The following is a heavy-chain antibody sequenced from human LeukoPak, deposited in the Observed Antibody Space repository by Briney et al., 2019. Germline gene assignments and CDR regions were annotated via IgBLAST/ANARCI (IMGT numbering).Heavy chain of an antibody. V-gene: IGHV1-2*02. CDR3: ARGYDFWSGYGMDV. Sequence: ASVKVSCKASGYTFTGYYMHWVRQAPGQVLEWMGWINPNSGGTNYAQKFQGRVTMTRDTSISTAYMELSRLRSDDTAVYYCARGYDFWSGYGMDVWGQGTTVTVSS. CDR2: INPNSGGT. CDR1: GYTFTGYY. D-gene: IGHD3-3*01. J-gene: IGHJ6*02.